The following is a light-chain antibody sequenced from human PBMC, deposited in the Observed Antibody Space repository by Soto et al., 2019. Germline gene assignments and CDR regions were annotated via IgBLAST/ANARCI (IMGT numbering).Light chain of an antibody. J-gene: IGKJ1*01. V-gene: IGKV3-15*01. Sequence: EIVMTHSQATLSVSPCERATLSFSASQSVSSNLAWYQQNPGQAPRLLIYGASTRATGIPARFGGSGSGTEFTLTISSLQSEDFAVYYCQQYNNWPPYTFGQGTKVDIK. CDR3: QQYNNWPPYT. CDR2: GAS. CDR1: QSVSSN.